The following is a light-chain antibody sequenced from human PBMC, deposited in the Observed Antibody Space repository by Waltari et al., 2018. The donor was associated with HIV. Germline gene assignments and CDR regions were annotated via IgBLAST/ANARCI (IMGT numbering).Light chain of an antibody. Sequence: SYQLTQPLPVSVALGQKARITCGGYHHRSKTVHWYQQKPGPAPVLVIYRNTNRPSGIPERFSGSNSGNTATLTITRAQVGDEADYYCHVWDRATGVFGTGTTVTVL. V-gene: IGLV3-9*01. CDR1: HHRSKT. CDR2: RNT. CDR3: HVWDRATGV. J-gene: IGLJ1*01.